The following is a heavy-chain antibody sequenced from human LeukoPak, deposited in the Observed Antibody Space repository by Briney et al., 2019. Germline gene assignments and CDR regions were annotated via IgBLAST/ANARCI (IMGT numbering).Heavy chain of an antibody. CDR2: IYYSGST. J-gene: IGHJ6*03. V-gene: IGHV4-61*01. CDR1: GGSVSSGSYY. D-gene: IGHD2-15*01. Sequence: SETLSLTCTVSGGSVSSGSYYWNWIRHPPGTGLEWIGYIYYSGSTKYNPSLKSRVTISVDTSKNQFSLKLTSVTAADTAVYYCARGAYCSGGSCYHNPYYYYHMDVWGKGTTVTVSS. CDR3: ARGAYCSGGSCYHNPYYYYHMDV.